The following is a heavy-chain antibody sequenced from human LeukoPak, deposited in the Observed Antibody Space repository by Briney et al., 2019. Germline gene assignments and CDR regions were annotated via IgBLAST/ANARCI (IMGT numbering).Heavy chain of an antibody. D-gene: IGHD3-10*01. CDR3: ARGLYGSGSYYNWFDP. CDR1: GGSISSGSYY. Sequence: SQTLSLTCTVSGGSISSGSYYWSWIRQPAGKGLEWIGRIYTSGSTNYNPSLKSRVTISVDTSKNQFSPKLSSVTAADTAVYYCARGLYGSGSYYNWFDPWGQGTLVTVSS. CDR2: IYTSGST. J-gene: IGHJ5*02. V-gene: IGHV4-61*02.